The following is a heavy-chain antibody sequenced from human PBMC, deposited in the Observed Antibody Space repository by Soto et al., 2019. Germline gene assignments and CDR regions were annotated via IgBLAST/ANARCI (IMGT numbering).Heavy chain of an antibody. CDR1: GFTFSSYG. J-gene: IGHJ4*02. Sequence: GGSLRLSCAASGFTFSSYGMHWVRQAPGKGLEWVAVISYDGSNKYYADSVKGRFTISRDNSKNTLYLQMNSLRAEDTAVYYCAKEAPQVYCSSTSCYFLDYWGQGTLVTVSS. D-gene: IGHD2-2*01. CDR3: AKEAPQVYCSSTSCYFLDY. CDR2: ISYDGSNK. V-gene: IGHV3-30*18.